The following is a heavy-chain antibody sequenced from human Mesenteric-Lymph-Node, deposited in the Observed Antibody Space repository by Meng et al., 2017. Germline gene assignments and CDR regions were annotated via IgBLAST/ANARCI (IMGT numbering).Heavy chain of an antibody. Sequence: GESLKISCAASAFTFSSYAMSWVRQAPGKGLEWVSIISGGGDNTYYADSVKGRFTISRDNSKNTLYLQMNSLRAEDTAVYYCARDLEEHIVVVTAILYPEYYYYGMDVWGQGTTVTVSS. D-gene: IGHD2-21*02. CDR1: AFTFSSYA. CDR2: ISGGGDNT. J-gene: IGHJ6*02. CDR3: ARDLEEHIVVVTAILYPEYYYYGMDV. V-gene: IGHV3-23*01.